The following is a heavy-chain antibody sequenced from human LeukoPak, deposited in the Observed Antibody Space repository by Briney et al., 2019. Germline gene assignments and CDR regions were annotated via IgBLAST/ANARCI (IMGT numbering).Heavy chain of an antibody. Sequence: GGSLRLSCAASGFTFSSYAMSWVRQAQGKGLEWVSAISGSGGSTYYADSVKGRFTISRDNSKNTLYLQMNSLRAEDTAVYYCAKPEGEVVTPYDAFDIWGQGTMVTVSS. CDR2: ISGSGGST. D-gene: IGHD2-15*01. CDR3: AKPEGEVVTPYDAFDI. V-gene: IGHV3-23*01. CDR1: GFTFSSYA. J-gene: IGHJ3*02.